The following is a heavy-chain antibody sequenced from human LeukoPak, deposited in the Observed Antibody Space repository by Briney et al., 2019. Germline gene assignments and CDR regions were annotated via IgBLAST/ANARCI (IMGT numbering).Heavy chain of an antibody. D-gene: IGHD3-10*01. J-gene: IGHJ3*02. CDR1: GFTFSSYS. CDR3: ARDWVAGVPFDAFDI. V-gene: IGHV3-21*04. Sequence: GGSLRLSCAASGFTFSSYSMNWVRQAPGKGLEWVSSISSSSSYIYYADSVKGRFTISIDNAKNSLYLQMNSLRAEDTAMYYCARDWVAGVPFDAFDIWGQGTMVSVSS. CDR2: ISSSSSYI.